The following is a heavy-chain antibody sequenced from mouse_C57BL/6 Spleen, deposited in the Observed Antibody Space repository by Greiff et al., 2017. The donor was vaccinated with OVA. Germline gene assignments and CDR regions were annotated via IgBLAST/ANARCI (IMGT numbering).Heavy chain of an antibody. CDR2: IYPGSGST. D-gene: IGHD2-4*01. Sequence: QVQLQQPGAELVKPGASVKMSCKASGYTFTSYWITWVKQRPGQGLEWIGDIYPGSGSTNYTEKFKSKATLTVDTSSSTAYMQLSSLTSGDSAVYACSSLNDYDEGFAYWGQGTLVTVSA. CDR3: SSLNDYDEGFAY. CDR1: GYTFTSYW. V-gene: IGHV1-55*01. J-gene: IGHJ3*01.